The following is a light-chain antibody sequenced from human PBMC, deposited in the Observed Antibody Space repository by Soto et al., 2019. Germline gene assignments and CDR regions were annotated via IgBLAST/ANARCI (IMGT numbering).Light chain of an antibody. V-gene: IGKV1-12*01. CDR2: AAT. CDR1: QGMSRW. J-gene: IGKJ5*01. Sequence: DIQMPTSPASLSASVRDRVTXXCRASQGMSRWLAWYQQRPGKAPKLLINAATTLQSGVPSRFSGSGSGTDFTLTISGLEPEDFAPYYCQQANNFPITFAQGTRLEI. CDR3: QQANNFPIT.